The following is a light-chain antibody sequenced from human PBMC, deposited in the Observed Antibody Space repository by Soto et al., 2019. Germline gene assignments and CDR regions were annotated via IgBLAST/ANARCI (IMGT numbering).Light chain of an antibody. V-gene: IGKV3-15*01. CDR3: QQYGSSPGT. J-gene: IGKJ1*01. Sequence: EIVMTQSPATLSVSPGERATLSCRASQSVRSNLAWYQQKPGQAPRLLIYGASTRATGIPARFSGSGSGTEFTLTISSLQSEDFAVYYCQQYGSSPGTFGQGTKVDIK. CDR2: GAS. CDR1: QSVRSN.